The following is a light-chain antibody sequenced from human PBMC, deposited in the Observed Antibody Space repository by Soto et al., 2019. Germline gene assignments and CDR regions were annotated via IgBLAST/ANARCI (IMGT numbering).Light chain of an antibody. J-gene: IGKJ4*01. Sequence: DIQMTQSPSSLSASVGDRVTITCQARQDINKYVNWYQQKPGNAPKLLIYDASTLETGVSSRFNGSGSGTDFTFAISSLQPEDLATYYCQQYDGYPLTFGGGTKVELQ. CDR1: QDINKY. CDR3: QQYDGYPLT. CDR2: DAS. V-gene: IGKV1-33*01.